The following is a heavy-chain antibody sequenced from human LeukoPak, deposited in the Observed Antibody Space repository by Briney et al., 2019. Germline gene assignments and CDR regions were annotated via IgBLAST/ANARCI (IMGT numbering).Heavy chain of an antibody. D-gene: IGHD3-3*01. Sequence: GGSLRLSCGASGFTFSNYAMSWVRQAPGKGLESVSDIRSTGGTTAYADSVKGRFTISRDNSKNTLYLQMNSLRAEDTAVYYCAKDQGPPGVLRFLEWLPPYYYYGMDVWGQGTTVTVSS. CDR2: IRSTGGTT. J-gene: IGHJ6*02. CDR1: GFTFSNYA. CDR3: AKDQGPPGVLRFLEWLPPYYYYGMDV. V-gene: IGHV3-23*01.